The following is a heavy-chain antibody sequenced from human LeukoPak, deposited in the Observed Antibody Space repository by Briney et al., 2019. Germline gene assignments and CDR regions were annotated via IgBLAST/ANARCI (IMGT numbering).Heavy chain of an antibody. CDR1: GYTFSNYG. D-gene: IGHD1-26*01. CDR3: ASSSGSYYGAYYYYYMDV. CDR2: IIPIFGTA. Sequence: SVKVSCKASGYTFSNYGISWVRQVPGQGLEWMGGIIPIFGTANYAQKFQGRVTITTDESTSTAYMELSSLRSEDTAVYYCASSSGSYYGAYYYYYMDVWGKGTTVTVSS. J-gene: IGHJ6*03. V-gene: IGHV1-69*05.